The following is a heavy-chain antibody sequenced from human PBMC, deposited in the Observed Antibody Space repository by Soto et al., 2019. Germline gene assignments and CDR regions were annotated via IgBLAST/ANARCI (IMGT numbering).Heavy chain of an antibody. CDR1: GYTFTGYW. D-gene: IGHD6-13*01. V-gene: IGHV5-51*01. CDR2: IYPDDSDT. J-gene: IGHJ4*02. CDR3: VVQQQMPWVNY. Sequence: GESLKISCKASGYTFTGYWIGWVRQLPGKGLEYMGIIYPDDSDTRYSPSFQGQVTISADKSINTAYMQWSSLKASDTAMYYCVVQQQMPWVNYWGQGTLVTVSS.